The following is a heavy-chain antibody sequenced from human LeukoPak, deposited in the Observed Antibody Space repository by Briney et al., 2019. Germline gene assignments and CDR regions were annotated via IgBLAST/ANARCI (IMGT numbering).Heavy chain of an antibody. V-gene: IGHV3-53*01. D-gene: IGHD5-24*01. CDR1: EIIVSSSH. CDR3: ARDVEVDGYSKFDY. J-gene: IGHJ4*02. CDR2: IYSGGDT. Sequence: PGGSLRLSCAASEIIVSSSHMIWVRQAPGKGLEWVSVIYSGGDTYYADSVKGRFTISRDNFKNTVYLQMNSLRVEDTAVYYCARDVEVDGYSKFDYWGQGTLVTVSS.